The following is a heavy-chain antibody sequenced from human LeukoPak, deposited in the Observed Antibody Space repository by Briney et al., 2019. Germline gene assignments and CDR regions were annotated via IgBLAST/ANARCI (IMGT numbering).Heavy chain of an antibody. CDR1: GFTFTDAW. J-gene: IGHJ4*02. Sequence: GGSLRLSCEVSGFTFTDAWMSWVRQAPGKGPEWVGRIKSNIDGGTTDYAAPVKGRFTISRDDSKNTLYLQMNSLKIEDTAVYYCTTPVWWGRGTLVTVSS. D-gene: IGHD3-16*01. CDR3: TTPVW. V-gene: IGHV3-15*01. CDR2: IKSNIDGGTT.